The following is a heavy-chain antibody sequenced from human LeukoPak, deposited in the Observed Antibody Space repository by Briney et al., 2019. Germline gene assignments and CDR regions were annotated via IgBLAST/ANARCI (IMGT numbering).Heavy chain of an antibody. D-gene: IGHD6-13*01. V-gene: IGHV3-7*01. CDR2: ISPVGNDK. J-gene: IGHJ3*02. CDR1: GFSFSGYW. CDR3: AKEGRIAAAGDAFDI. Sequence: PGGSLRLSCAASGFSFSGYWMRWIRQTPGKGLEWVANISPVGNDKYYKDSVKGRFTVSRDNAKDSLYLQMNSLRAEDTAVYYCAKEGRIAAAGDAFDIWGQGTMVTVSS.